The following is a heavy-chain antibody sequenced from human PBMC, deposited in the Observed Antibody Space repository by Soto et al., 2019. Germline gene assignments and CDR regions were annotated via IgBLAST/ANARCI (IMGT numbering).Heavy chain of an antibody. Sequence: SETLCISCTFSVDYMSGFYWSWIRQTPGKGLEWIGYINYVGRTSYYSPSLQSRVTISLDSSKKQFSLILSSVTAADTAVYFCARFRRNYFDYWGQGTKVTVSS. J-gene: IGHJ4*02. CDR1: VDYMSGFY. D-gene: IGHD3-10*01. V-gene: IGHV4-59*01. CDR3: ARFRRNYFDY. CDR2: INYVGRT.